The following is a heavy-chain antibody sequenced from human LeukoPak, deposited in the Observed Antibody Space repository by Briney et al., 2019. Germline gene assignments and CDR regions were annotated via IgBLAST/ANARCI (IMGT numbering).Heavy chain of an antibody. V-gene: IGHV4-39*07. Sequence: PSETLSLTCTVSGGSISSSSYYWGWIRQPPGKGLEWIGSIYYSGSTYYNPSLKRRVTISVDTSKNQFSLKLSSVTAADTAVYYCARDPVGATLLATDYWGQGTLVTVSS. CDR3: ARDPVGATLLATDY. CDR1: GGSISSSSYY. D-gene: IGHD1-26*01. CDR2: IYYSGST. J-gene: IGHJ4*02.